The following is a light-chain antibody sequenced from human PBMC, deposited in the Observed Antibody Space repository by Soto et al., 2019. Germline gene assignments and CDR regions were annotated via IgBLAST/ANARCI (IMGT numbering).Light chain of an antibody. CDR3: QQRSNWRIT. V-gene: IGKV3-11*01. J-gene: IGKJ5*01. Sequence: EIVLTQSPATLSLSPGERATLSCRASQSVSSYLAWYQQKPGQAPRLLLYGASNRATGIPARFSGSGSGTDFPLTISSLEPEDFAVYSCQQRSNWRITFGQGSKLEIK. CDR1: QSVSSY. CDR2: GAS.